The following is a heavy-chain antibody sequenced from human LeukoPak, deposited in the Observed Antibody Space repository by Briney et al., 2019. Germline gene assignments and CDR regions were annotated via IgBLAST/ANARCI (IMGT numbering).Heavy chain of an antibody. Sequence: GSLRLSCAASRFTFSSAWMNWVRQAPGKGLEWVGRIKSKGDGETTDYAAPVKGRFTISRDDSNNMVYLQMNSLKIEDTAVYYCAIDEPNYAPYDFDYWGQGTLVTVSS. CDR1: RFTFSSAW. CDR2: IKSKGDGETT. D-gene: IGHD4/OR15-4a*01. V-gene: IGHV3-15*01. J-gene: IGHJ4*02. CDR3: AIDEPNYAPYDFDY.